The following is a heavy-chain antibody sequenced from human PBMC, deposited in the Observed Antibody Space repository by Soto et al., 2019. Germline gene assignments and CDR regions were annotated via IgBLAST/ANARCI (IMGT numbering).Heavy chain of an antibody. CDR2: ISAYNGNT. Sequence: ASVKVSCKASGYTFTSYGISWVRQAPGQGLEWMGWISAYNGNTNYAQKLQGRVTMTTDTSTSTAYMELRSLRSDDTAVYYCARDMNYYGSGSYYLKPLYYYYGMDVWGQGTTVTVSS. D-gene: IGHD3-10*01. CDR3: ARDMNYYGSGSYYLKPLYYYYGMDV. V-gene: IGHV1-18*01. CDR1: GYTFTSYG. J-gene: IGHJ6*02.